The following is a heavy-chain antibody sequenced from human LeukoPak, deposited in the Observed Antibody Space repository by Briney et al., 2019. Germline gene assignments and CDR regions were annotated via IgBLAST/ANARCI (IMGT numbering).Heavy chain of an antibody. CDR2: ITSVSTY. J-gene: IGHJ6*03. CDR3: ARDRTGVSGYYYYYMAG. Sequence: PGGSLRLSCAAAGFTFSSYGMYWVRQAPGKGLEWVSYITSVSTYYYADSVKGRFTISRDNAKNSLYLQMNSLSAEDTAVYYCARDRTGVSGYYYYYMAGGRKATTVTVSS. V-gene: IGHV3-48*01. D-gene: IGHD5/OR15-5a*01. CDR1: GFTFSSYG.